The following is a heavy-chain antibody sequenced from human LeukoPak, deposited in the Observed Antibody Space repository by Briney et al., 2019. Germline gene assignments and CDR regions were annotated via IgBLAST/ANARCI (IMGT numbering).Heavy chain of an antibody. J-gene: IGHJ5*02. D-gene: IGHD2-2*01. Sequence: SQTLSLTCAISGDSVSSNSVTWNWIRQSPPRGLEWLGRTYYRSTGYNDSAVSVRGRITVNPDPSKNQFSLHLNSVTPEDTAVYYCARRLTQYDCFDPWGQGILVTVSS. CDR1: GDSVSSNSVT. CDR2: TYYRSTGYN. CDR3: ARRLTQYDCFDP. V-gene: IGHV6-1*01.